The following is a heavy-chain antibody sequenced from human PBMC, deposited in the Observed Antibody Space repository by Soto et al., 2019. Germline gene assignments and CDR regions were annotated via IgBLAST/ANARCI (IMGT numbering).Heavy chain of an antibody. CDR2: INPRGST. J-gene: IGHJ6*03. V-gene: IGHV4-34*01. Sequence: SETLSLTCAVSGGSFSGYYWSWIRQPPGKGLEWIGDINPRGSTNYNPSLKSRVAISVDTSKNQFSLKLSSVTAADTAVYYCARGLDLTVYYYDYIDVWGKGTTVTVSS. D-gene: IGHD1-20*01. CDR1: GGSFSGYY. CDR3: ARGLDLTVYYYDYIDV.